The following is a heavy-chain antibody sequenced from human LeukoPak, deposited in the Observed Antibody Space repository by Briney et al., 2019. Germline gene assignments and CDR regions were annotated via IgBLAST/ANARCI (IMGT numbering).Heavy chain of an antibody. V-gene: IGHV1-2*02. J-gene: IGHJ4*02. D-gene: IGHD3-22*01. CDR2: INPNSGGT. Sequence: GASVKVSCKASGYTFTGYYMHWVRQAPGQGLEWMGWINPNSGGTNYAQKFQDRVTMTRDTSISTAYMELSRLRSDDTAVYYSARVLLTYYFDSSGYYDYWGQGTLVTVSS. CDR3: ARVLLTYYFDSSGYYDY. CDR1: GYTFTGYY.